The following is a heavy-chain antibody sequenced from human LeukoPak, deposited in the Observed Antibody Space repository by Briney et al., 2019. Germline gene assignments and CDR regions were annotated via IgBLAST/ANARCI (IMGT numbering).Heavy chain of an antibody. CDR1: GFTFSTYF. D-gene: IGHD7-27*01. J-gene: IGHJ4*02. Sequence: PGGSLRLSCAASGFTFSTYFMSWVRQAPGKGLEWVANLHPDGSHQYYVDSVRGRFTISRDNAKNSLYLQMNNLRAEDTAVYFCTSPPWGPQGFWGQGTLVTVSS. CDR2: LHPDGSHQ. CDR3: TSPPWGPQGF. V-gene: IGHV3-7*03.